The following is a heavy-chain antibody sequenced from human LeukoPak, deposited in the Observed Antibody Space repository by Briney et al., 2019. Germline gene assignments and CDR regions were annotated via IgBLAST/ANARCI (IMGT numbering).Heavy chain of an antibody. D-gene: IGHD1-26*01. V-gene: IGHV1-2*02. CDR1: GYTXTGYY. J-gene: IGHJ5*02. CDR2: INPNGGGT. Sequence: ASVRVSCKASGYTXTGYYMHWVRQAPGQGLEWMGWINPNGGGTNYAQKFQGRVTMTRDTSIGTAYMELSRLRSDDTAVYYCAREDSGGSYCFFSWGQGTLVTVSS. CDR3: AREDSGGSYCFFS.